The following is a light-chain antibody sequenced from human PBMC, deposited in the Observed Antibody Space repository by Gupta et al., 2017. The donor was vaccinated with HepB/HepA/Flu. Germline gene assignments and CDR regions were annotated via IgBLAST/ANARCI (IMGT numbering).Light chain of an antibody. CDR2: GAS. CDR1: QSISYNY. V-gene: IGKV3-20*01. CDR3: QQEGSSLCT. Sequence: EIVLTQSPVTLSLSPGERASLSCRARQSISYNYLAWYQQKPGRAPRLLIYGASNRRTGVPDRFSGSGSGTEFTLTISRLEPEDFAVYYCQQEGSSLCTFGQGTKVDIK. J-gene: IGKJ2*02.